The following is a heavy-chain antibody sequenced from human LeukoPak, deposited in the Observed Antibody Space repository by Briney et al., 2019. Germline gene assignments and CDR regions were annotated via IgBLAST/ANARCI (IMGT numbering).Heavy chain of an antibody. Sequence: GGSLRLSCAAPGFSFSSYWMNWVRQALGKGLEWVANIKEDGSEKYYVESVKGRFTISRDNATNTRYLQMNSLRVEDTAVYYCVPGSHWGQGILVTVSS. CDR3: VPGSH. V-gene: IGHV3-7*02. CDR2: IKEDGSEK. D-gene: IGHD1-26*01. J-gene: IGHJ4*02. CDR1: GFSFSSYW.